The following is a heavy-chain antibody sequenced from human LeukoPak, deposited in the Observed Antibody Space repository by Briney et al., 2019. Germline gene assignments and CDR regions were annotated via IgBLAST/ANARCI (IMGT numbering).Heavy chain of an antibody. CDR2: ISGSGDST. V-gene: IGHV3-23*01. CDR3: AKDRVGCSSSSCYEEGFDY. CDR1: GFTFSNYA. D-gene: IGHD2-2*01. Sequence: PGGSLRLSCVASGFTFSNYAMSWVRQAPGKGLEWVSGISGSGDSTYYADSVKGRFTISRDNSKNTLYLQMSSLRAEDTAVYHCAKDRVGCSSSSCYEEGFDYWGQGTLVTVSS. J-gene: IGHJ4*02.